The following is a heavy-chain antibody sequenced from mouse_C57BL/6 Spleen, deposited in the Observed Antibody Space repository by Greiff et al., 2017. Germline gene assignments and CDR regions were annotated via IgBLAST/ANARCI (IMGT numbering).Heavy chain of an antibody. Sequence: QVQLQQSGPELVKPGASVKISCKASGYAFSSSWMNGVKQRPGKGLEWIGRIYPGDGDTNYNGKFKGKATLTADKSSSTAYMQLSSLTSEDSAVYFCARAGGYYYFDYWGQGTTLTVSS. D-gene: IGHD2-3*01. V-gene: IGHV1-82*01. CDR3: ARAGGYYYFDY. CDR2: IYPGDGDT. CDR1: GYAFSSSW. J-gene: IGHJ2*01.